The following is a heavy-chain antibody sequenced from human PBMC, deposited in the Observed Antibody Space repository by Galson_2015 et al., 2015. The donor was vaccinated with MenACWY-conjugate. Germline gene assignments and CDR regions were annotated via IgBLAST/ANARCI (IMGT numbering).Heavy chain of an antibody. J-gene: IGHJ3*02. V-gene: IGHV3-11*04. CDR3: VRDTHYGFDI. D-gene: IGHD3-16*01. Sequence: SGGENTYYAGSVQGRFVISRDNAKYSLYLQMNNLRAEDTAVYYCVRDTHYGFDIWGQGTMVTVSS. CDR2: SGGENT.